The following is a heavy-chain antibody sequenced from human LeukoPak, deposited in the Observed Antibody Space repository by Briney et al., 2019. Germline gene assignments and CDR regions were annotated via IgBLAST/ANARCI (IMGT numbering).Heavy chain of an antibody. CDR2: IYIDGGRT. D-gene: IGHD1-26*01. Sequence: GGSLRLSCAASGFTFSSYWMHWVRQGPGKGLVWVSRIYIDGGRTAYADSVRGRFTISRDNSKNTLYLQMNSLRDEDTAVYYCAKGGLTGSRGAFDFWGQGTLVTVSS. CDR1: GFTFSSYW. V-gene: IGHV3-74*01. J-gene: IGHJ4*02. CDR3: AKGGLTGSRGAFDF.